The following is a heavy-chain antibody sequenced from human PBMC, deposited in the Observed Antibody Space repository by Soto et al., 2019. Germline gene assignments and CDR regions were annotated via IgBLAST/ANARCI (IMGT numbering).Heavy chain of an antibody. J-gene: IGHJ6*02. V-gene: IGHV3-53*01. CDR3: ARDSRRGHYYYYGMDV. CDR2: IYSGGST. CDR1: GFTVSSNY. D-gene: IGHD3-10*01. Sequence: EVQLVESGGGLIQPGGSLRLSCAASGFTVSSNYMSWVRQAPGKGLEWVSVIYSGGSTYYADSVKGRFTISRDNSKNTLYLQMNSLRAEDTAVYYCARDSRRGHYYYYGMDVWGQGTTVTVSS.